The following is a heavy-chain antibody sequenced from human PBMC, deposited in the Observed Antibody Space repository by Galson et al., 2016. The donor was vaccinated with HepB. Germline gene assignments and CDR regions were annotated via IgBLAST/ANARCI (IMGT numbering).Heavy chain of an antibody. CDR1: GFTFTSYA. V-gene: IGHV3-23*01. Sequence: SLRLSCAASGFTFTSYAMSWFRQAPGKGLEWVSGINENSGDTYYADSVKGRFTISRDNSQDTLYLQMNSLRGEDTAVYYCAGGAAAGNFDYWGQGTLVTVSS. CDR3: AGGAAAGNFDY. D-gene: IGHD6-13*01. CDR2: INENSGDT. J-gene: IGHJ4*02.